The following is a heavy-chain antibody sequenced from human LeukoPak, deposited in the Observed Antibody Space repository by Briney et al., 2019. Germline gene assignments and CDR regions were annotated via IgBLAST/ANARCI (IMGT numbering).Heavy chain of an antibody. CDR2: IKQDGSGG. D-gene: IGHD2-2*01. Sequence: GGSLRLSCVASGFTFTTYWMAWVRQAPGKGLGWVANIKQDGSGGDYADSVRGRFTISRDNAKNSLYLLMNSLRAEDTAVYYCSNGTYARSYWGQGTLVTVSS. V-gene: IGHV3-7*01. CDR3: SNGTYARSY. CDR1: GFTFTTYW. J-gene: IGHJ4*02.